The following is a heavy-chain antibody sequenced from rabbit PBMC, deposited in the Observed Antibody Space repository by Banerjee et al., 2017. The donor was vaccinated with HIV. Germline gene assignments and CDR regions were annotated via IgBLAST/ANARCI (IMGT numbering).Heavy chain of an antibody. D-gene: IGHD8-1*01. CDR3: ARGYAGSSYYPYYFNL. Sequence: QEQLKETGGGLVQPGGSLTLSCKASGFDFNSYYMSWVRQAPGKGLEWIGYIDPVFGSTYYASWVNGRFTISRSTSLNTVDLKMTSLTAADTATYFCARGYAGSSYYPYYFNLWGPGTLVTVS. CDR1: GFDFNSYY. CDR2: IDPVFGST. J-gene: IGHJ4*01. V-gene: IGHV1S43*01.